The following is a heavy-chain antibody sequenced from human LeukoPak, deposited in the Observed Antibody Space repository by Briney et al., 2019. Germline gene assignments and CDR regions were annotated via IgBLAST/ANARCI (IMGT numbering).Heavy chain of an antibody. CDR2: ISGSGGST. CDR1: GFTFSSYA. V-gene: IGHV3-23*01. D-gene: IGHD2-15*01. CDR3: AKDRPDIVVVVAANRLSDFDY. J-gene: IGHJ4*02. Sequence: GGSLRLSCAASGFTFSSYAMSWVRQAPGKGLEWVSAISGSGGSTYYADSVKGRFTISRDNSKNTLYLQMNSPRAEDTAVCYCAKDRPDIVVVVAANRLSDFDYWGQGTLVTVSS.